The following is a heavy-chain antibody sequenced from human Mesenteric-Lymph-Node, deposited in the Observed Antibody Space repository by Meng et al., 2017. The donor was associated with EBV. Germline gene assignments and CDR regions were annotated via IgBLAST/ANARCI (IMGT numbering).Heavy chain of an antibody. D-gene: IGHD3-16*02. CDR3: ASLLIVFGGVIVDY. CDR1: VASIRWCCVH. V-gene: IGHV4-39*01. Sequence: PGLGRPAGRLSPPHTVSVASIRWCCVHWGWSRRPPGKGREWIWIIYSGGRTYYSPSLESRVTISVDTSKNQFSLKLNSVTAADTSVYFCASLLIVFGGVIVDYWGQGALVTVSS. J-gene: IGHJ4*02. CDR2: IYSGGRT.